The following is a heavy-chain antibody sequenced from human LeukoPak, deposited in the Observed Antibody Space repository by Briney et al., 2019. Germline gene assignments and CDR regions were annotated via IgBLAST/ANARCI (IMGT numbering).Heavy chain of an antibody. J-gene: IGHJ4*02. CDR3: ARESRPYYGSGSYYLDY. CDR2: INPNSGGT. Sequence: ASVKVSCKASGGTFSSYAISWVRQAPGQGLEWMGWINPNSGGTNYAQKFQGWVTMTRDTSISTAYMELSRLRSDDTAVYYCARESRPYYGSGSYYLDYWGQGTLVTVSS. D-gene: IGHD3-10*01. V-gene: IGHV1-2*04. CDR1: GGTFSSYA.